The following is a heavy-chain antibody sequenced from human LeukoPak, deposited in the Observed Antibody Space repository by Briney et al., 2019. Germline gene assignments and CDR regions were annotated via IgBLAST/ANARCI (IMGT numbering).Heavy chain of an antibody. Sequence: GGSLRLSCAASGFTFSSYAMHWVRQAPGKGLEWVAVISYDGSNKYYADSVKGRFTISRDNSKNTLYLQMNSLRAEDTAVYYCARPPPTSSGWYFDYWGQGTLATVSS. V-gene: IGHV3-30*04. CDR2: ISYDGSNK. CDR3: ARPPPTSSGWYFDY. D-gene: IGHD6-19*01. CDR1: GFTFSSYA. J-gene: IGHJ4*02.